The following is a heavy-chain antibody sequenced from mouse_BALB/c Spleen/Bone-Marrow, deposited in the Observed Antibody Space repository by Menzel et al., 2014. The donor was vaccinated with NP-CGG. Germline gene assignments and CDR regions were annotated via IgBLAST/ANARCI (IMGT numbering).Heavy chain of an antibody. V-gene: IGHV1-15*01. CDR1: GYTFTDYE. CDR2: IDPETGGT. Sequence: QVQLQQSGAELVGPGASVTLSCKASGYTFTDYEMHWVKQTPAHGLEWIGAIDPETGGTAYNQKFKGKATLTADKSSSTAYMELRSLTSEDSAVYYCTRWDGNYGWFAYWGQGTLVTVSA. D-gene: IGHD2-1*01. CDR3: TRWDGNYGWFAY. J-gene: IGHJ3*01.